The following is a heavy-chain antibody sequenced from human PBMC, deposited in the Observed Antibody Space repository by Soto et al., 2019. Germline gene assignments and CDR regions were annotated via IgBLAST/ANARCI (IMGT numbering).Heavy chain of an antibody. J-gene: IGHJ6*04. CDR3: VKFPMIKASYYYYEMDV. Sequence: GGSLRLSCAASGFTFSTYPMNWVRQAPGKGLEWVTGISGSGISTYYADSVKGRFTISRDNSKNTVFLQMDSLRAEDTALYYCVKFPMIKASYYYYEMDVWGVGTKVTASS. D-gene: IGHD3-16*01. V-gene: IGHV3-23*01. CDR1: GFTFSTYP. CDR2: ISGSGIST.